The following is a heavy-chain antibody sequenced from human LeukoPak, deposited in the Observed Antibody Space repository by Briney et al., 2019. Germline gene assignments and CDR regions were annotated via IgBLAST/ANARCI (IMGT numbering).Heavy chain of an antibody. D-gene: IGHD1-26*01. CDR3: ARGAEWELPISQVDY. CDR2: ISSSGSTI. V-gene: IGHV3-11*01. CDR1: GFTFSDYY. J-gene: IGHJ4*02. Sequence: KAGGSLRLSCAASGFTFSDYYMSWIRQAPGKGLEWVSYISSSGSTIYYADSVKGRFTISRDNAKNSLYLQMNSLRAEDTAVYYCARGAEWELPISQVDYWGQGTLVTVSS.